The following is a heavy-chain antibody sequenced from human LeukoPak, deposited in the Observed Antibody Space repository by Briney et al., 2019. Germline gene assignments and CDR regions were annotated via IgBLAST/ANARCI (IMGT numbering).Heavy chain of an antibody. CDR3: ARGRAAAD. Sequence: SETLSLTCSVSGGSISSDYWSWIRQPAGKGLEWIGRMYTSGTPNYNPSLKSRATMSLDTSRNQFSLRLNSVTAADTAVYYCARGRAAADWGQGTLVTVSS. J-gene: IGHJ1*01. D-gene: IGHD6-13*01. V-gene: IGHV4-4*07. CDR2: MYTSGTP. CDR1: GGSISSDY.